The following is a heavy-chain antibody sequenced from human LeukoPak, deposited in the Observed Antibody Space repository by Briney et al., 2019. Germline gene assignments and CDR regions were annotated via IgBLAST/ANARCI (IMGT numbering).Heavy chain of an antibody. D-gene: IGHD6-19*01. CDR2: IASSDRTR. CDR1: GFTFSTYE. CDR3: AREIVSAVAGNLDY. Sequence: GGSLRLSCAASGFTFSTYEMNWVRQAPGKGLEWVSYIASSDRTRTYADSVKGRFTISRDNAKNSLYLEMNSLRAEDTALYYCAREIVSAVAGNLDYWGQGTLVTASS. J-gene: IGHJ4*02. V-gene: IGHV3-48*03.